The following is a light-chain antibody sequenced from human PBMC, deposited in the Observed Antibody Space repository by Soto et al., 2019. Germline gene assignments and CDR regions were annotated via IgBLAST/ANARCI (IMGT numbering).Light chain of an antibody. CDR3: QQYGSSPLFA. CDR1: QSVSSNY. V-gene: IGKV3-20*01. J-gene: IGKJ3*01. CDR2: GAS. Sequence: EIVLTQSPGTLSLSPGERATLSCRASQSVSSNYLAWYQQKPGQAPRLLIYGASSRATGIPDRFSGSGSGTEFTLTISSLEPEDFAVYYCQQYGSSPLFAFGPGTEVDLK.